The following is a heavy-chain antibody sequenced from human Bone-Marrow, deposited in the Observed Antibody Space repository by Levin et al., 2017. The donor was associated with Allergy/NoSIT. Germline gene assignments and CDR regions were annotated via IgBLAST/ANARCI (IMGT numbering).Heavy chain of an antibody. J-gene: IGHJ4*02. V-gene: IGHV4-59*11. CDR1: GGSISSHS. D-gene: IGHD3-16*02. Sequence: SQTLSLTCTVSGGSISSHSWSWIRQPPGKGLESIGHISYTGNTNYNPSLESRVTISIDTSKTHFSLQLRSVTAADTAMYFCARVYPPYYFDSWGQGTLVTVSS. CDR2: ISYTGNT. CDR3: ARVYPPYYFDS.